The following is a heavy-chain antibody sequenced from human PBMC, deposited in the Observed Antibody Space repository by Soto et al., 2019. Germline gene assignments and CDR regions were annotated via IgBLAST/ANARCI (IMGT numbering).Heavy chain of an antibody. CDR3: AKARRTRTTDYFDY. Sequence: TGGSLRLSCAASGFTFSSYAMHWVRQAPGRGLECVAVISYDGSVEYYADSVKGRFTISRDNSKSTLYLQMNSLRAEDTAVYYCAKARRTRTTDYFDYWGQGTLVTVSS. CDR2: ISYDGSVE. CDR1: GFTFSSYA. J-gene: IGHJ4*02. D-gene: IGHD1-7*01. V-gene: IGHV3-30*18.